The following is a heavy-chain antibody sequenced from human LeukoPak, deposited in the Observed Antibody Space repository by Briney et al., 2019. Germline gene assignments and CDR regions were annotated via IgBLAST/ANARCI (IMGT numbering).Heavy chain of an antibody. D-gene: IGHD3-22*01. Sequence: PGGSLRLSCAASGFTSSSYAMSLVRQAPGKGLEWVSAISGSGGSTYYADSVKGRFTISRDNSKNTLYLQMNSLRAEDTAVYYCAKAIRVVTGDYYYYGMDVWGQGTTVTVSS. V-gene: IGHV3-23*01. CDR3: AKAIRVVTGDYYYYGMDV. CDR1: GFTSSSYA. CDR2: ISGSGGST. J-gene: IGHJ6*02.